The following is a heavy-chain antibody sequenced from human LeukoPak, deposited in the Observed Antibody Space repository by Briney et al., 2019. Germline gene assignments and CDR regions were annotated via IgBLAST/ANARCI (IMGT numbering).Heavy chain of an antibody. J-gene: IGHJ6*02. V-gene: IGHV4-39*07. CDR1: GGSIRSSYYY. CDR3: ATPYYYGSGSYYKGYYYYGMDV. D-gene: IGHD3-10*01. CDR2: IYDSGST. Sequence: SETLSLTCTVSGGSIRSSYYYWGWIRQPPGKGLEWIGSIYDSGSTYYNPSLKSRVTISVDTSKNQFSLKLSSVTAVDTAVYYCATPYYYGSGSYYKGYYYYGMDVWGQGTTVTVSS.